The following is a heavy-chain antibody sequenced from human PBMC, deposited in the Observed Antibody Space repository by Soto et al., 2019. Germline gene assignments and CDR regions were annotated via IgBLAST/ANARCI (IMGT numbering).Heavy chain of an antibody. J-gene: IGHJ6*02. V-gene: IGHV3-74*01. CDR3: ARAIGHYGIDV. CDR2: INSDGSYT. Sequence: GGSLRLSCVASGFIFSNCWMYWGRQAPGMGLVWVSHINSDGSYTTYADSVKGRFTISRDNATNTLYLQMNSLRAEDTAVYNFARAIGHYGIDVWGRGTPVTVSS. CDR1: GFIFSNCW. D-gene: IGHD3-22*01.